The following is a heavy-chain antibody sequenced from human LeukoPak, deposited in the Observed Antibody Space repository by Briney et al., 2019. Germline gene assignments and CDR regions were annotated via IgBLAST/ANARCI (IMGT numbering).Heavy chain of an antibody. CDR2: IYNSGSS. V-gene: IGHV4-30-2*01. J-gene: IGHJ4*02. Sequence: SETLSLTCAVSGGSLSSGGYSWRWFRQPPGRGLEWLGYIYNSGSSYYNPSLKSRVTISVDRSKNQFSLKLSSVTAADTAVYYCARGQYEVGCSGGSCGTYDYWGQGTLVTVSS. CDR1: GGSLSSGGYS. CDR3: ARGQYEVGCSGGSCGTYDY. D-gene: IGHD2-15*01.